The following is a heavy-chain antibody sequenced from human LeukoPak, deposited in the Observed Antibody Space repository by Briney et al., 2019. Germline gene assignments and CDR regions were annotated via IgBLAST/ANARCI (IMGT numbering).Heavy chain of an antibody. V-gene: IGHV3-23*01. CDR2: ISGSAATT. CDR1: GFTFSSYW. D-gene: IGHD3-10*01. Sequence: GGSLRLSCAASGFTFSSYWMSWVRQAPGKGLEWVSGISGSAATTYYADSAKGRFTISRDNSKNRLYLQMNSLRVEDTAVYYCAKSVGIIRRGAFDIWGQGTMVTVSS. J-gene: IGHJ3*02. CDR3: AKSVGIIRRGAFDI.